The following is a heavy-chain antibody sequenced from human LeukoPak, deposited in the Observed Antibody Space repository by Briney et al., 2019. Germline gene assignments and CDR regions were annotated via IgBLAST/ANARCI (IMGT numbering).Heavy chain of an antibody. CDR3: ARYRRGYSGYDGNWFDP. CDR2: ISAYNGNT. CDR1: GYTFTSYG. Sequence: ASVKVSCKASGYTFTSYGISWVRQAPGQGLEWMGWISAYNGNTNYAQKLQGRVTMTTDTSTSTAYMELRSLRSDDTAVYYCARYRRGYSGYDGNWFDPWGQGTLVTVSS. V-gene: IGHV1-18*01. D-gene: IGHD5-12*01. J-gene: IGHJ5*02.